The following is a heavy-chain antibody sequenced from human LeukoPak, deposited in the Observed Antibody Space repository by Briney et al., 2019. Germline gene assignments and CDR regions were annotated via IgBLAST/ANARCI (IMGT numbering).Heavy chain of an antibody. J-gene: IGHJ4*02. CDR2: ISDSGSST. D-gene: IGHD1-26*01. V-gene: IGHV3-23*01. CDR3: AKKAVGTSTGGPFDY. Sequence: QPGGSLRLSCAASGFTFSAYAVSWVRQAPGKGLEWVSAISDSGSSTYYADSVKGRFTISRDNSKNTLYLQMNSLKAEDTAVYYCAKKAVGTSTGGPFDYWGQGTLVIVSS. CDR1: GFTFSAYA.